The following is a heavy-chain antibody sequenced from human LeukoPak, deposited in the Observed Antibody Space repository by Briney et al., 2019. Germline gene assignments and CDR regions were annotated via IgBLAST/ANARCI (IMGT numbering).Heavy chain of an antibody. CDR3: MRDLSGFDWLWTDLPDY. CDR1: GFTFSSYW. V-gene: IGHV3-48*03. J-gene: IGHJ4*02. D-gene: IGHD3-9*01. Sequence: GGSLRLSCAASGFTFSSYWLTWVRQVAGKGLEWDAYIVDSGNNKQYADSVRGRFTISRDNAKNSVYLQMNNLRAGDTGIYYCMRDLSGFDWLWTDLPDYGGQGTLVTVSP. CDR2: IVDSGNNK.